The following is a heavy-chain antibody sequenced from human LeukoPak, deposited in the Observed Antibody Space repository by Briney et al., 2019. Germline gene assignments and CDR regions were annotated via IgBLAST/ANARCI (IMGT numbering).Heavy chain of an antibody. V-gene: IGHV1-2*02. CDR1: GYTFTAYY. D-gene: IGHD3-22*01. J-gene: IGHJ1*01. CDR3: ATSSGYYVGYIRH. Sequence: GASVKVSCKASGYTFTAYYMHWVRQAPGQGLEWMGWINPNSGGTNYAQKFQGRVTMTRDTSISTAYMELSSPRSNDTAVYYCATSSGYYVGYIRHWGQGTLVAVSS. CDR2: INPNSGGT.